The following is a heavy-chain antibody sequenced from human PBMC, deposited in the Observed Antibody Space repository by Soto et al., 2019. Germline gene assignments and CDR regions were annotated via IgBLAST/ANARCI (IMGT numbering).Heavy chain of an antibody. Sequence: QVQLQESGPGLVKPSETLSLACTVSGGSINGFFWSWIRQSPGRGLEWIGYIFYGASTNYNPSLQSRVTISPGTSKNQFSLSLRSVTAADTAVYFCARGRDGYNHDFDFWGPGILVTVSS. CDR3: ARGRDGYNHDFDF. D-gene: IGHD5-12*01. V-gene: IGHV4-59*01. J-gene: IGHJ4*02. CDR1: GGSINGFF. CDR2: IFYGAST.